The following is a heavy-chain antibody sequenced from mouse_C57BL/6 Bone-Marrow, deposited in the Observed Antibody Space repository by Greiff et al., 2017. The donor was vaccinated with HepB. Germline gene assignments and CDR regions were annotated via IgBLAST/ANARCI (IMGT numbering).Heavy chain of an antibody. V-gene: IGHV1-15*01. CDR3: TRGFTTVARGFDY. J-gene: IGHJ2*01. D-gene: IGHD1-1*01. CDR2: IDPETGGT. CDR1: GYTFTDYE. Sequence: VQLMESGAELVRPGASVTLSCKASGYTFTDYEMHWVKQTPVHGLEWIGAIDPETGGTAYNQKFKGKAILTADKSSSTAYMELRSLTSEDSAVYYCTRGFTTVARGFDYWGQGTTLTVSS.